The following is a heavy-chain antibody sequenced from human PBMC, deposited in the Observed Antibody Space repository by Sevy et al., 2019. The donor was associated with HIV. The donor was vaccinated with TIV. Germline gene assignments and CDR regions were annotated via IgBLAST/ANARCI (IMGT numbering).Heavy chain of an antibody. D-gene: IGHD2-2*01. CDR1: GFSFSNYA. CDR2: ITDGGGDT. J-gene: IGHJ4*02. Sequence: GGSLRLSCAASGFSFSNYAMGWVRQTPGKGLEWFSAITDGGGDTYHEDSVKGRFTISRDNSKNVLFLQMNSLRADDTALYYCAKGSAASRPYYFDYWGQGTLVTVSS. V-gene: IGHV3-23*01. CDR3: AKGSAASRPYYFDY.